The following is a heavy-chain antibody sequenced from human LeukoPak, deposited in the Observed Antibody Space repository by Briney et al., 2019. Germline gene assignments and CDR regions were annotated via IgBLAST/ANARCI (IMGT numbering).Heavy chain of an antibody. V-gene: IGHV4-4*07. J-gene: IGHJ4*02. CDR3: ARDIRNSGSYYSDY. Sequence: SGTRSWSRTVAGGSIATHYGSCIRQTAGKGLEWIGRIYDSGSTQYNPSLKSRVTMSVDRSRNQFSLKLSSVTAADTALYFCARDIRNSGSYYSDYWGRGTLVTVSS. CDR2: IYDSGST. D-gene: IGHD3-10*01. CDR1: GGSIATHY.